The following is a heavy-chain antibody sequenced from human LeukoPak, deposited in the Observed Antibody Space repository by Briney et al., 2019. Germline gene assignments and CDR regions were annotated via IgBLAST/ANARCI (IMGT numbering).Heavy chain of an antibody. CDR1: GFTFSSYA. CDR2: ISYDGSNK. J-gene: IGHJ4*02. D-gene: IGHD3-22*01. V-gene: IGHV3-30-3*01. CDR3: ARNYYYDSSGYYSWYFDY. Sequence: GRSLRLSCAASGFTFSSYAMHWVRQAPGKGLEWVAVISYDGSNKYYADSVKGRFTISRDNSKNTLYLQMNSLRAEDTAVYYCARNYYYDSSGYYSWYFDYWGQGTLVTVSS.